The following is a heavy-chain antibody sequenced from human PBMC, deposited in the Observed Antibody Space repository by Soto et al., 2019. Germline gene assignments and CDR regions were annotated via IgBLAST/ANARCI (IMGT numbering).Heavy chain of an antibody. V-gene: IGHV4-4*02. CDR2: IYHSGST. D-gene: IGHD6-13*01. Sequence: SETLSLTCAVSSGSISSSNWWSWVRQPPGKGLEWIGEIYHSGSTNYNPSLKSRVTISVDKSKNQFSLKLSSVTAADTAVYYCAREAGAAAGKDRGYMDVWGKGTTVTVSS. CDR1: SGSISSSNW. CDR3: AREAGAAAGKDRGYMDV. J-gene: IGHJ6*03.